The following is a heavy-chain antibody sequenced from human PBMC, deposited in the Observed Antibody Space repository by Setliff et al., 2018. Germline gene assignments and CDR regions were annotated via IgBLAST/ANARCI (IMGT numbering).Heavy chain of an antibody. V-gene: IGHV1-18*01. D-gene: IGHD6-19*01. J-gene: IGHJ4*02. Sequence: GASVKVSCKTSGFGFTNFGFRWVRQAPGQGLEWLGSISPYSGNTNYPQWLQDRVTTTIDTSATTVYMERQSRRSDVTAGYYCVRSSAPQVALAAHLDFWGKVTPGTVSP. CDR1: GFGFTNFG. CDR3: VRSSAPQVALAAHLDF. CDR2: ISPYSGNT.